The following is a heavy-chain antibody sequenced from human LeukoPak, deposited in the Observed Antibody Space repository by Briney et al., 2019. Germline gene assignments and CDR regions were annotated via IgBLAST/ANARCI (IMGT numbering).Heavy chain of an antibody. J-gene: IGHJ2*01. Sequence: GRSLRLSCSASGFTFSTYAMHWVRQAPGKGLEWVALISYDGINIYYADSVKGRFTISRDNSKNTLYLQMNSLRVEDTAVYYCAREDKWYFDLWGRGTLVTVSS. CDR2: ISYDGINI. CDR3: AREDKWYFDL. V-gene: IGHV3-30-3*01. CDR1: GFTFSTYA.